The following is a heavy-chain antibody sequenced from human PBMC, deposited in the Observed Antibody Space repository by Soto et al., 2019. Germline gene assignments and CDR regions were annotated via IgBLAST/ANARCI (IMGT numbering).Heavy chain of an antibody. CDR3: ASPKIAFYNWFDP. CDR2: IYYSGSI. J-gene: IGHJ5*02. V-gene: IGHV4-39*01. CDR1: GGSISSSSYY. Sequence: QLQLQESGPGLVRPSETLSLTCTVSGGSISSSSYYWGWIRQPPGKGLEWIGSIYYSGSIYYNPSLKSRGTISVDTSKNQFSLKLSSVTAADTAVYYCASPKIAFYNWFDPWGQGTLVTVSS. D-gene: IGHD3-3*02.